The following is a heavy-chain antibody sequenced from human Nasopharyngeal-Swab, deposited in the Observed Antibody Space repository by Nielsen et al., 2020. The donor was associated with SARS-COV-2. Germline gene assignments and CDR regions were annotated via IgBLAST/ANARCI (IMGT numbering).Heavy chain of an antibody. Sequence: GGSLRLCCAASGFTFSSYSMNWVRQAPGKGLEWVSSISSSSSYIYYADSVKGRFTISRDNAKNSLYLQMNSLRAEDTAVYYCARDGYSNPLGDVWGKGTTVTVSS. D-gene: IGHD4-11*01. J-gene: IGHJ6*04. V-gene: IGHV3-21*01. CDR2: ISSSSSYI. CDR1: GFTFSSYS. CDR3: ARDGYSNPLGDV.